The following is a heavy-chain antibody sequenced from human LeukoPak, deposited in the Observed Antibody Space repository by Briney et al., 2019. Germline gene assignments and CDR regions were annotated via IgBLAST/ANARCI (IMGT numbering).Heavy chain of an antibody. Sequence: SQTMSLTCTVSGGSISSGSYYWSWIRQPAGKGLEWIGRIYTSGSTNYDPSLKSRVTISVDTSKNQFSLKLSSVTAADTAVYYCARMARSAVMIDDYWGQGTLVTVSS. V-gene: IGHV4-61*02. CDR1: GGSISSGSYY. CDR3: ARMARSAVMIDDY. CDR2: IYTSGST. J-gene: IGHJ4*02. D-gene: IGHD3-22*01.